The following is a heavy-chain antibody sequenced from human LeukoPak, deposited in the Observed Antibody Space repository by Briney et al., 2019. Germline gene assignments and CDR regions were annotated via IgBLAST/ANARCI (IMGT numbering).Heavy chain of an antibody. J-gene: IGHJ4*02. Sequence: KVSCKASGYTFTSYWISWVRQMPGKGLEWMGRIDPSDSYTNYSPSLQGHVTISADKSISTAYLQWSSLKASDTATYYCARRGGSYYEIDYWGQGTLVTVSS. D-gene: IGHD1-26*01. CDR1: GYTFTSYW. CDR3: ARRGGSYYEIDY. CDR2: IDPSDSYT. V-gene: IGHV5-10-1*01.